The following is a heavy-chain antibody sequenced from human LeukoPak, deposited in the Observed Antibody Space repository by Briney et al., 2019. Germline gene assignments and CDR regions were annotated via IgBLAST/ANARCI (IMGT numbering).Heavy chain of an antibody. CDR3: ARDRGEPNYYYYYMDV. V-gene: IGHV1-69*05. CDR1: GGTFSSYA. Sequence: SVKVSCKASGGTFSSYAISWVRQAPGPGLEWMGGIIPIFGTANYAQKFQGRVTITTDESTSRAYMELSSLRSEDTAVYYCARDRGEPNYYYYYMDVWGKGTTVTVSS. J-gene: IGHJ6*03. D-gene: IGHD3-16*01. CDR2: IIPIFGTA.